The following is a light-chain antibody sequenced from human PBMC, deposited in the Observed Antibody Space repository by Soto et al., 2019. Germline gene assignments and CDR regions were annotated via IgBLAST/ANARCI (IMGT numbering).Light chain of an antibody. CDR3: QQYCSSPLT. CDR2: GAS. V-gene: IGKV3-20*01. CDR1: QSVSSSY. J-gene: IGKJ4*01. Sequence: EIVLTQSPGTLSLSPGERATLSCRASQSVSSSYLAWYQQKPGQAPRLLIYGASSRATGIPDRFGGSGSGTDFTLTIIRLEPEDFAVYYCQQYCSSPLTFGGGTKVEIK.